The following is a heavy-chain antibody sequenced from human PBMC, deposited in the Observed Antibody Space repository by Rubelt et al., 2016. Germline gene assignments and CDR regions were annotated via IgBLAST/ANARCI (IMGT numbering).Heavy chain of an antibody. J-gene: IGHJ3*02. V-gene: IGHV4-34*11. Sequence: QVQLQQWGAGLLKPSETLSLTCAVYGGSFSGYYWRWIRQPSGKGLECIGYIYYSGRTNYNPSLKKRGIISIDTYKNQFYLKVSAVTGADMAVYYGARDDFWSGYYQAFDIWGQGTMVTVSS. D-gene: IGHD3-3*01. CDR1: GGSFSGYY. CDR3: ARDDFWSGYYQAFDI. CDR2: IYYSGRT.